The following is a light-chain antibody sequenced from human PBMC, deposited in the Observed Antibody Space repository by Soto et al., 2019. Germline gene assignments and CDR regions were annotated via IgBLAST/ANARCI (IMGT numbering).Light chain of an antibody. J-gene: IGLJ2*01. CDR2: EVS. CDR1: GSDVGGYNY. Sequence: QSALTQPPSASGSPGQSVTISCTGTGSDVGGYNYVSWYQHHPGKAPKLMLYEVSTRPSGVPDRFSGSMSGNTASLTVSGLQAEDEADYYCSSYAGSNIYVVFGGGTKVTVL. V-gene: IGLV2-8*01. CDR3: SSYAGSNIYVV.